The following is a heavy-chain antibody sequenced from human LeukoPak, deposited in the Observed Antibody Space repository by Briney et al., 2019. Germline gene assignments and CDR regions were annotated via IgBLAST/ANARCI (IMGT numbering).Heavy chain of an antibody. V-gene: IGHV3-7*01. CDR2: IKQDGSEK. D-gene: IGHD2-15*01. CDR3: AKDVAYCSGGSCYLLNWFDP. CDR1: GFTFSSFW. Sequence: GGSLRLSCAASGFTFSSFWMSWVRQSPGKGLEWVANIKQDGSEKCYVDSVKGRFTISRDNSKNTLYLQMNSLRAEDTAVYYCAKDVAYCSGGSCYLLNWFDPWGQGTLVTVSS. J-gene: IGHJ5*02.